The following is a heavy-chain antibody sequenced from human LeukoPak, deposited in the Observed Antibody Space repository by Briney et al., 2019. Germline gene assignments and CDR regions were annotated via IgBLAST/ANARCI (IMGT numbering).Heavy chain of an antibody. CDR1: GFTFSSYS. CDR3: ARVGGVSSGWYGSVNYYYYGMDV. J-gene: IGHJ6*02. D-gene: IGHD6-19*01. Sequence: GGSLRLSCAASGFTFSSYSMNWVRQAPGKGLEWVSSISSSSSYIYYADSVKGRFTISRDNAKNSLYLQMNSLRAEDTAVYYCARVGGVSSGWYGSVNYYYYGMDVWGQGTTVTVSS. V-gene: IGHV3-21*01. CDR2: ISSSSSYI.